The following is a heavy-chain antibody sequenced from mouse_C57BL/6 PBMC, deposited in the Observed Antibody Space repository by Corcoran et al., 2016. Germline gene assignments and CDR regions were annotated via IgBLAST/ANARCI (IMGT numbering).Heavy chain of an antibody. CDR3: AGTGTPWYFDV. Sequence: EVQLQQSGPELVKPGASVKISCKASGYTFTDYYMNWVKQSHGKSLEWIGDINPNNGGTSYNQKFKGKATLTVDKSSSTAYMELRSLTSEDSAVYYCAGTGTPWYFDVWGTGTTVTVSS. V-gene: IGHV1-26*01. D-gene: IGHD4-1*01. CDR1: GYTFTDYY. J-gene: IGHJ1*03. CDR2: INPNNGGT.